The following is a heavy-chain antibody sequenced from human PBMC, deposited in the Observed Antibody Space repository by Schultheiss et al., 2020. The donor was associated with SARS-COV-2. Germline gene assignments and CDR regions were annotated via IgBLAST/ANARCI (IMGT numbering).Heavy chain of an antibody. CDR3: TRVQRDY. Sequence: GESLKISCAASGFTFSSYAMSWVRQAPGKGLEWVGFIRSKAYGGTTEYAASVKGRFTISRDDSKSIAYLQMNSLKTEDTAVYYCTRVQRDYWGQGTLVTVSS. CDR2: IRSKAYGGTT. V-gene: IGHV3-49*04. J-gene: IGHJ4*02. CDR1: GFTFSSYA.